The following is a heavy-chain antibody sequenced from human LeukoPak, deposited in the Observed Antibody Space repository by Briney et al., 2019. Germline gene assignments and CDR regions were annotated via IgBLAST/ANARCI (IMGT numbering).Heavy chain of an antibody. CDR2: IKPDGSEI. J-gene: IGHJ4*02. CDR3: VRGSAWTFDC. Sequence: GGSLRLSCVASGFTFSNLAMGRVRQVPGKGLEWVATIKPDGSEIYYLDSVKGRFTFSRDNAKNSLYLQMNSLRVEDSGVYYCVRGSAWTFDCWGQGTLVTVSS. V-gene: IGHV3-7*04. D-gene: IGHD3/OR15-3a*01. CDR1: GFTFSNLA.